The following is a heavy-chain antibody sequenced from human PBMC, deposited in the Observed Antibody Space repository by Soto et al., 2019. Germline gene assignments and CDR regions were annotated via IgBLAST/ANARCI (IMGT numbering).Heavy chain of an antibody. Sequence: PSETLSLTCAVYGGSFSGYYWSWIRQPPGKGLEWIGEINHSGSTNYNPSLKSRVTISVDTSKNQFSLKLSSVTAADTAVYYCARVRLGTPGGYYYMDVWAKGTTVTVSS. J-gene: IGHJ6*03. CDR1: GGSFSGYY. D-gene: IGHD7-27*01. CDR2: INHSGST. V-gene: IGHV4-34*01. CDR3: ARVRLGTPGGYYYMDV.